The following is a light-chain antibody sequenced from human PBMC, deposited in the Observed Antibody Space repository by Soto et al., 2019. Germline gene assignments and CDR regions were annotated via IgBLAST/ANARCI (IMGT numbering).Light chain of an antibody. CDR1: QSVSSK. CDR2: GAS. CDR3: QQYNKWPIT. V-gene: IGKV3D-15*01. J-gene: IGKJ5*01. Sequence: EIVMTQSPATLSVSPCEGATLSVRASQSVSSKLAWYQQKPGQAPRLLIYGASNRATGIPDRFSGSGSGTEFTLTISSLQSEDFAVYFCQQYNKWPITFGQGTRLEIK.